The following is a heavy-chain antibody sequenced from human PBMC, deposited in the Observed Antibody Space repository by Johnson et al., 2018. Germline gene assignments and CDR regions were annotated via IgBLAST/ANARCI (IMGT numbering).Heavy chain of an antibody. CDR1: GGSISSYY. V-gene: IGHV4-59*01. J-gene: IGHJ6*03. CDR3: AKLLSWGDITMRVVVITDYYYYYMDV. CDR2: IYSSGST. D-gene: IGHD3-22*01. Sequence: QVQLQESGPGLVKPSETLSLTCTVSGGSISSYYWSWIRQPPGKGLEWIVYIYSSGSTNYNPSLQSRVTLSVDTSKTQFALKLSSVPAADPAVYYCAKLLSWGDITMRVVVITDYYYYYMDVWGKGTTVTVSS.